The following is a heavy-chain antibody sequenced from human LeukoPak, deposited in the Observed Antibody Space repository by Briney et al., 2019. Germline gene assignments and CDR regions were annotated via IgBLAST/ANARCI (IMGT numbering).Heavy chain of an antibody. CDR2: IYSSGNT. CDR3: ARLFEGPFDYYYMDV. J-gene: IGHJ6*03. CDR1: GFSISSSSYY. D-gene: IGHD3-9*01. Sequence: PSETLSLTCTVSGFSISSSSYYWGWLGQPPGKGLEWIGSIYSSGNTYYNPSLMSRITISVGTSNNQFSLKLSSVTAADTAVYYCARLFEGPFDYYYMDVWGKGTTVTVSS. V-gene: IGHV4-39*01.